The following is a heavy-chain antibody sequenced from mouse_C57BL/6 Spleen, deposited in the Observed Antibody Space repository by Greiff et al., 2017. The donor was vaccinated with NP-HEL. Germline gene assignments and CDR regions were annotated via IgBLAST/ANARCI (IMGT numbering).Heavy chain of an antibody. V-gene: IGHV1-76*01. J-gene: IGHJ3*01. CDR1: GYTFTDYY. CDR2: IYPGSGNT. CDR3: ARLGDYDEGFAY. Sequence: VQRVESGAELVRPGASVKLSCKASGYTFTDYYINWVKQRPGQGLEWIARIYPGSGNTYYNEKFKGKATLTAEKSSSTAYMQLSSLTSEDSAVYFCARLGDYDEGFAYWGQGTLVTVSA. D-gene: IGHD2-4*01.